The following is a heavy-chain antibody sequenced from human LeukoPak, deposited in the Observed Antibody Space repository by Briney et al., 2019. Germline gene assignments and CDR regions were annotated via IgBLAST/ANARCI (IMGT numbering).Heavy chain of an antibody. D-gene: IGHD6-6*01. CDR2: ISWNSGNI. V-gene: IGHV3-9*01. J-gene: IGHJ4*02. Sequence: GGSLRLSCAASGFTFDGYAMHWVRQVTGKGLEWVSGISWNSGNIEYADSVKGRFTISRDNAKKSLFLQMNSLRADDTALYYCARDPYYSSSSPYFDYWGQGVLVTVSS. CDR3: ARDPYYSSSSPYFDY. CDR1: GFTFDGYA.